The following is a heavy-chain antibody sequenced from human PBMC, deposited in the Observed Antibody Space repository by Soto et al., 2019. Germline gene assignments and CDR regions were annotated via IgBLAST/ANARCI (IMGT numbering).Heavy chain of an antibody. CDR2: IKSKTDGGTT. D-gene: IGHD6-13*01. V-gene: IGHV3-15*07. J-gene: IGHJ4*02. Sequence: GGSLRLSCAASGFTFSNAWMNWVRQAPGKGLEWVGRIKSKTDGGTTDYAAPVKGRFTISRDDSKNTLYLQMNSLKTEDTAVYYCTTALPGYSSSWYENTVFDYWGQGTLVTVSS. CDR3: TTALPGYSSSWYENTVFDY. CDR1: GFTFSNAW.